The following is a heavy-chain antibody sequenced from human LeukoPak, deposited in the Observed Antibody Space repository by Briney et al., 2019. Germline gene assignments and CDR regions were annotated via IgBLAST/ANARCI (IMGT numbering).Heavy chain of an antibody. J-gene: IGHJ5*02. Sequence: PGGSLRLSCAASGFTFSSYAMSWVGQAPGKGREWVSAISGSGGSTYYADSVKGRFTISRDNSKNTLYLQMNSLRAEDTAVYYCAKDVVVTALYNWFDPWGQGTLVTVSS. CDR3: AKDVVVTALYNWFDP. V-gene: IGHV3-23*01. D-gene: IGHD2-21*02. CDR1: GFTFSSYA. CDR2: ISGSGGST.